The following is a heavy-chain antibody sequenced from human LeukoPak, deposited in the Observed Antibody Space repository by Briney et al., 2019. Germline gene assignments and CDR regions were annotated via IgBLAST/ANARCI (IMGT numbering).Heavy chain of an antibody. CDR1: GASINSITYY. CDR2: IYYSGST. CDR3: ARYHSTWGLKY. V-gene: IGHV4-39*01. J-gene: IGHJ4*02. D-gene: IGHD2-2*01. Sequence: PSETLSLTCAVSGASINSITYYWGWIRQPPGKGLEWIGSIYYSGSTYYTTSLKSRVTISIDTSKNQFSLKLTSVTAADTAVYYCARYHSTWGLKYWGQGTLVTVSS.